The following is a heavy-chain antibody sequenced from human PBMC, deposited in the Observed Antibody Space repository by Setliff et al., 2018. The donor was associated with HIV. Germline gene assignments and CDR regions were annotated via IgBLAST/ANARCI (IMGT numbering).Heavy chain of an antibody. J-gene: IGHJ4*02. CDR1: GGSFSGHY. V-gene: IGHV4-34*01. CDR2: INHSGTT. D-gene: IGHD1-1*01. Sequence: PSETLSLTCAVYGGSFSGHYRSWIRQPPGKGLEWIGEINHSGTTNYNPSLKSRVIMSIDTSKNQFSLKLTSVTAADTAVYYCATVIGWNDATDCWGQGTLVTVSS. CDR3: ATVIGWNDATDC.